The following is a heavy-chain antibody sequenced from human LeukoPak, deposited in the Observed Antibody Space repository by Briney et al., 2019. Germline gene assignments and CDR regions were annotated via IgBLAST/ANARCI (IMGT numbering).Heavy chain of an antibody. CDR2: MNPDSGNT. CDR3: ASSWSDTEAFDI. Sequence: ASVKVSCKASGYTFTSYDINWVRQATGQGLEWMGWMNPDSGNTGYAQKFQGRVTMTRNTSISTAYMELSSLRSEDTAVYYCASSWSDTEAFDIWGQGTMVTVSS. CDR1: GYTFTSYD. V-gene: IGHV1-8*01. D-gene: IGHD1-14*01. J-gene: IGHJ3*02.